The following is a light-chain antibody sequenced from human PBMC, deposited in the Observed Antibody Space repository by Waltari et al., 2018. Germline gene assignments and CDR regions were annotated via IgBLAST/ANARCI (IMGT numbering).Light chain of an antibody. CDR3: CSYAGSYTVV. CDR2: DVS. CDR1: SSDVGGYNY. V-gene: IGLV2-11*01. Sequence: QSALTQPRSVSGSPGQSVTISCTGTSSDVGGYNYVSWYQQHPGQAPKRMIYDVSQRPSGVPERFAGSKAGNTASLTISGLQAEDEADYYCCSYAGSYTVVVGGGTKLTVL. J-gene: IGLJ2*01.